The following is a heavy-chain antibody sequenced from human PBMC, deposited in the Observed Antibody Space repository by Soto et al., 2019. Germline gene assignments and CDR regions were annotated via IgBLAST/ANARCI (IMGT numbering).Heavy chain of an antibody. J-gene: IGHJ6*02. V-gene: IGHV5-51*01. CDR1: GFTFTNYW. Sequence: ESLKISCQGSGFTFTNYWIVWVRQMPGKGLEWMGIIYPGDSDTRYSPSFQGQVTISADKSISTAYLQWSSLKASDTAMYYCARPIVGAFYGMDVWGQGTTVTVSS. CDR3: ARPIVGAFYGMDV. CDR2: IYPGDSDT. D-gene: IGHD1-26*01.